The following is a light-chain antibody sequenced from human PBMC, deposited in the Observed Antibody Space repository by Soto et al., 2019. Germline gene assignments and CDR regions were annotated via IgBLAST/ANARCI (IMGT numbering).Light chain of an antibody. CDR3: GTWDSSLSVHV. V-gene: IGLV1-51*01. CDR2: DNN. J-gene: IGLJ1*01. Sequence: PGQKVTISCSGSSSNIGNNYVSWYQQVPGTAPKPLIYDNNKRPSGSPDRFSGSKSGTSATLGISGLQTGDEADYYCGTWDSSLSVHVFGTGTKVTVL. CDR1: SSNIGNNY.